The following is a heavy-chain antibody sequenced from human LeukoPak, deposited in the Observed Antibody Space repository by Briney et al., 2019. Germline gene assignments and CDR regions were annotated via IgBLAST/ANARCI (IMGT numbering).Heavy chain of an antibody. CDR2: IWYDGSNK. CDR3: ARGLAEGGYYYYGMDV. V-gene: IGHV3-33*01. Sequence: GRSLRLSCAASGFTFSSYGMHWVRQAPGKGLEWVAVIWYDGSNKYYADSVKGRFTISRDNSKNTLYLQMNSLRAEDTAVYYCARGLAEGGYYYYGMDVWGQGTTVTVSS. CDR1: GFTFSSYG. D-gene: IGHD6-19*01. J-gene: IGHJ6*02.